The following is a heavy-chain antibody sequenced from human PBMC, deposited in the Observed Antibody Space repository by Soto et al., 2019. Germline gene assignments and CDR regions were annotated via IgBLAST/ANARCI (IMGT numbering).Heavy chain of an antibody. CDR2: IIPILGVA. CDR3: ARDRDDILTGSTLDV. V-gene: IGHV1-69*04. CDR1: GDTFSNHT. D-gene: IGHD3-9*01. J-gene: IGHJ6*04. Sequence: SVKVSCKASGDTFSNHTISWVRQAPGQGLEWMGRIIPILGVANYAQKFQGRVTITTDKSTSTAYMELRSLRSDDTAVYYCARDRDDILTGSTLDVWGKGTTVTVSS.